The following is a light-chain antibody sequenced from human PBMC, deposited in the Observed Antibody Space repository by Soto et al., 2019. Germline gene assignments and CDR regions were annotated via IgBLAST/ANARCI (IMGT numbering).Light chain of an antibody. J-gene: IGLJ1*01. CDR2: DNH. Sequence: QSVLSQPPSASVTPCQWGTFVFSGISASIGISSVNWYRQLPGTAPQLLISDNHRRPSGVPDRLSVSKLRTSAALAVSGNQSEDEATYFCAAWDVSLQGVVFGTGSKVP. V-gene: IGLV1-44*01. CDR3: AAWDVSLQGVV. CDR1: SASIGISS.